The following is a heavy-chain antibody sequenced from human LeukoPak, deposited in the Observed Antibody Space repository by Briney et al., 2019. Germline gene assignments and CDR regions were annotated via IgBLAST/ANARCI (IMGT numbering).Heavy chain of an antibody. Sequence: PSETLSLTCTVSGGSISNRDYYWGWIRQPPGKGLEWIGNIHYSGSICYNPSLKSRVTISVDAPKNQFSLKLSSVTAADTAVYYCARVYYDSGTRWGQGTLVTVSS. D-gene: IGHD3-10*01. V-gene: IGHV4-39*01. CDR3: ARVYYDSGTR. J-gene: IGHJ4*02. CDR2: IHYSGSI. CDR1: GGSISNRDYY.